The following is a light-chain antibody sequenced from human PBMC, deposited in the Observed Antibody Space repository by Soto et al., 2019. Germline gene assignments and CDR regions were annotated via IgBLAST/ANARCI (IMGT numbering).Light chain of an antibody. CDR3: SSFTSSDTWL. CDR2: EVS. J-gene: IGLJ3*02. Sequence: QSALTQPASVSGSPGQSITISCTGTNSDVGGYNYVSWYQQHPGKAPKLMIYEVSNRPSGVSDRFSGSRSGNTASLTISGLQADDEADYYCSSFTSSDTWLFGGGTKVTVL. V-gene: IGLV2-14*03. CDR1: NSDVGGYNY.